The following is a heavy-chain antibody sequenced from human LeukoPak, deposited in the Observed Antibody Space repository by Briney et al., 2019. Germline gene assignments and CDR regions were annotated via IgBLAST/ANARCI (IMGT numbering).Heavy chain of an antibody. CDR2: IHTSGSI. V-gene: IGHV4-4*07. J-gene: IGHJ4*02. Sequence: NASETLSLTCTFSGGSISSYYWSWIRQPAGKGLEWIGRIHTSGSINYNPSLKSRITMSVDTSKNQFSLKLSSVTAADTAVYYCARGTVVTPYDYWGQGTLVTVSS. D-gene: IGHD4-23*01. CDR3: ARGTVVTPYDY. CDR1: GGSISSYY.